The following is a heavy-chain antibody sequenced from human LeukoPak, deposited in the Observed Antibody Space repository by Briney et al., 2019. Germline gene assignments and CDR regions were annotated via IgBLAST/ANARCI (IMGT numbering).Heavy chain of an antibody. J-gene: IGHJ5*02. CDR2: INHSGST. V-gene: IGHV4-34*01. CDR3: ARAGYSSSWYVRFWFDP. CDR1: GGAFSGYY. Sequence: SETLSLTCAVYGGAFSGYYWSWIRQPPGKGLEWIGEINHSGSTNYNPSLKSRVTISVDTSKNQFSLKLSSVTAADTAVYYCARAGYSSSWYVRFWFDPWGQGTLVTVSS. D-gene: IGHD6-13*01.